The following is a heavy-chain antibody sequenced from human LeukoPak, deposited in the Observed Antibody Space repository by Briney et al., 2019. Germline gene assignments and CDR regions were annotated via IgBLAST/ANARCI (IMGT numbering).Heavy chain of an antibody. Sequence: GGSLRLSCEESGFAFNVFGMHWIRQAPGKGLEWVAFIKSDGVFTNYAEAVKGRFTISRDNSDNTVFLQMESVRPDDTAVYYCARKLMSSRRFEYWGQGTLVTVSS. CDR1: GFAFNVFG. D-gene: IGHD2-8*01. CDR2: IKSDGVFT. CDR3: ARKLMSSRRFEY. J-gene: IGHJ4*02. V-gene: IGHV3-30*02.